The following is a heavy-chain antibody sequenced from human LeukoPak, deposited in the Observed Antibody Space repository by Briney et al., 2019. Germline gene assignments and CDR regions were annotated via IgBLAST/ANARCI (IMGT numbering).Heavy chain of an antibody. CDR1: GGSISSGGYY. Sequence: SETLSLTCTVSGGSISSGGYYWSWIRQPPGKGLEWIGYIYHSGSTYYNPSLKSRVTISVDRSKNQFSLKLSSVTAADTAVYYCATSYYDSSGYLFRRVTVRGAFDIWGQGTMVTVSS. V-gene: IGHV4-30-2*01. J-gene: IGHJ3*02. D-gene: IGHD3-22*01. CDR2: IYHSGST. CDR3: ATSYYDSSGYLFRRVTVRGAFDI.